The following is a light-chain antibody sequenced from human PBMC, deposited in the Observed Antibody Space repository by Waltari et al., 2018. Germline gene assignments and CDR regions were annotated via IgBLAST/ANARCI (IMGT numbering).Light chain of an antibody. CDR2: YAS. CDR1: QSIGSH. J-gene: IGKJ1*01. V-gene: IGKV6-21*01. Sequence: EIVLTQSPDFQSVTPKEQVTMTCRASQSIGSHLHWYQQKPDQCPRLPIKYASQSLPGVPLRFSGSGSGTDFTLTIKSLEAEDAATYFCHQSSTLPQTFGQGTRVEIK. CDR3: HQSSTLPQT.